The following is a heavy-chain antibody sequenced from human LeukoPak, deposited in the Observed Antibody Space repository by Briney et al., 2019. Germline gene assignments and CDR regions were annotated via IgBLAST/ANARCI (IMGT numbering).Heavy chain of an antibody. D-gene: IGHD3-10*01. V-gene: IGHV3-23*01. CDR3: ATNNYYGSGSYYAKTAHGMDV. Sequence: PGGSLRLSCAASGFTFSSYAMSWVRQAPGKGLEWVSAISGSGGSTYYADSVKGRFTISRDNSKNTLYLQMNSLRAEDTAVYYCATNNYYGSGSYYAKTAHGMDVWGQGTTVTVSS. CDR1: GFTFSSYA. J-gene: IGHJ6*02. CDR2: ISGSGGST.